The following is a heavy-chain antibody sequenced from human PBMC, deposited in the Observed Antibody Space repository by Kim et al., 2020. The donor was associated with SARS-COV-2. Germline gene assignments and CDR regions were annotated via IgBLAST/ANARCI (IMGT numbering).Heavy chain of an antibody. D-gene: IGHD2-21*02. V-gene: IGHV4-31*02. CDR3: ASLGDPEKYYFDY. J-gene: IGHJ4*02. Sequence: YNPSLKSRVTISVDTSKNQFSLKLSSVTAADTAVYYCASLGDPEKYYFDYWGQGTLVTVSS.